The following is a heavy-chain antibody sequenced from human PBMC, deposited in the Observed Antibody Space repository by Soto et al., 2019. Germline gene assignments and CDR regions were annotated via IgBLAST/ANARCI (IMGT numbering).Heavy chain of an antibody. J-gene: IGHJ6*02. CDR1: GYTFTSYA. V-gene: IGHV1-3*01. CDR2: INAGNGNT. Sequence: ASVKVSCKASGYTFTSYAMHWVRQAPGQRLEWMGWINAGNGNTKYSQKFQGRVTITRDTSASTAYMELSSLRSEDTAVYYCARDSYMVTNYYGMDVWGQGTTVTVSS. CDR3: ARDSYMVTNYYGMDV. D-gene: IGHD5-18*01.